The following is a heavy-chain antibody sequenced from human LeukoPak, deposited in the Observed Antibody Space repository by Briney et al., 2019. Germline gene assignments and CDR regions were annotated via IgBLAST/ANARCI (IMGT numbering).Heavy chain of an antibody. Sequence: PGGSLRLSCAASGFTFSSYSMNWVRQAPGKGLEWVSSISSSSSYIYYADSVKGRFTISRDNAKNSLYLQMNSLRAEDTAVYYCAGSFGVEFMSWGSYYWSWFDPWGQGTLVTVSS. CDR2: ISSSSSYI. D-gene: IGHD3-10*01. CDR3: AGSFGVEFMSWGSYYWSWFDP. V-gene: IGHV3-21*01. J-gene: IGHJ5*02. CDR1: GFTFSSYS.